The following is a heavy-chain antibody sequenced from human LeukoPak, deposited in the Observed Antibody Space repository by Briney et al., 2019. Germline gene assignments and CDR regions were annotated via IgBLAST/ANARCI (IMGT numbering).Heavy chain of an antibody. CDR2: ISSSSSYI. CDR3: AELGITMIGGV. D-gene: IGHD3-10*02. J-gene: IGHJ6*04. Sequence: PGGSLRLSCAAYGFTFSSYSMNWVRQAPGKGLEWVSSISSSSSYIYYADSVKGRFTISRDNAKNSLYLQMNSLRAEDTAVYYCAELGITMIGGVWGKGTMVTISS. CDR1: GFTFSSYS. V-gene: IGHV3-21*01.